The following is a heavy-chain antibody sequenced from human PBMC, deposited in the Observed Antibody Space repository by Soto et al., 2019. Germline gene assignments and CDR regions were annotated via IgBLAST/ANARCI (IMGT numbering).Heavy chain of an antibody. J-gene: IGHJ5*02. CDR2: IDHSGDT. V-gene: IGHV4-34*01. Sequence: QVQLQQWGAGLLKPSETLSLTCAVYGGSFSGYYWNWIRQPPGKGLEWIGEIDHSGDTNYNPFLKSRVTISVDTSKTQFSLRLTSVTAADTAVYYCARVRDWFDPWGQGTLVTVSS. CDR3: ARVRDWFDP. CDR1: GGSFSGYY. D-gene: IGHD3-3*01.